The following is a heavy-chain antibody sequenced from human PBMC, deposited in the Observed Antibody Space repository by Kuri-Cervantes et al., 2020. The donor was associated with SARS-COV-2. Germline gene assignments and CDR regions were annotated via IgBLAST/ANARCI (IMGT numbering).Heavy chain of an antibody. Sequence: GESLKISCVASGFTFSAYTLNWVRQAPGKGLEWVANIKQDGSEKYYVDSVKGRFTISRDNAKDSLYLQMNSLRAEDTAVYYCARVPNSGRYYYYYMDVWGKGTTVTVSS. CDR2: IKQDGSEK. CDR1: GFTFSAYT. CDR3: ARVPNSGRYYYYYMDV. V-gene: IGHV3-7*01. J-gene: IGHJ6*03. D-gene: IGHD6-25*01.